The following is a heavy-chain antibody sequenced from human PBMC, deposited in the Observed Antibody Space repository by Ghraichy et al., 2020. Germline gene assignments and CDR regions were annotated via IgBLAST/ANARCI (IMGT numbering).Heavy chain of an antibody. J-gene: IGHJ5*02. CDR3: AKNPLQWVNWFDP. D-gene: IGHD4-11*01. Sequence: GGSLRLSCAASGFTFSTSAMSWVRQSPGKGLEWVSSIIGNGDSTYYADSVKGRFTISRDNSKNTVFLHMNSLRGDDTAVYYCAKNPLQWVNWFDPWGQGTLVTVSS. CDR1: GFTFSTSA. V-gene: IGHV3-23*01. CDR2: IIGNGDST.